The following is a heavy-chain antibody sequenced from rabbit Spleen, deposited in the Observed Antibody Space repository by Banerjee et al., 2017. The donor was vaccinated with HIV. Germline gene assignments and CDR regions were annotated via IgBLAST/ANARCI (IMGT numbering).Heavy chain of an antibody. J-gene: IGHJ4*01. CDR3: ARDLAGVIGWNFNL. CDR2: IYNGDGST. CDR1: GFSFSDRDV. Sequence: QEQLVESGGGLVKPEGSLTLTCKASGFSFSDRDVMCWVRQAPGKGLEWIACIYNGDGSTYYASWAKGRFSISRSTSLNTVTLQMTSLTAADTATYFCARDLAGVIGWNFNLWGQGTLVTVS. V-gene: IGHV1S47*01. D-gene: IGHD4-1*01.